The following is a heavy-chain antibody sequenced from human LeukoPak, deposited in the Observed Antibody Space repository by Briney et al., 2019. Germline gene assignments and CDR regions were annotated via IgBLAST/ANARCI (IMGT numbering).Heavy chain of an antibody. CDR3: ARDGFSDAFDI. CDR2: IYYSGST. Sequence: SQTLSLTCTVSGGSISSGDYYWSWLRQPPGTGLEWIGYIYYSGSTYYNPSLKSRVTISVDTSKNQFSLKLSSVTAADTAVYYCARDGFSDAFDIWGQGTMVTVSS. CDR1: GGSISSGDYY. J-gene: IGHJ3*02. V-gene: IGHV4-30-4*08.